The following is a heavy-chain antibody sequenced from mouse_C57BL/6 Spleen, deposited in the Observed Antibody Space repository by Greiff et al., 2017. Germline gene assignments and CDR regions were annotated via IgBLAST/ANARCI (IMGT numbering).Heavy chain of an antibody. V-gene: IGHV1-72*01. Sequence: QVQLQQPGAELVKPGASVKLSCKASGYTFTSYWMHWVKQRPGRGLEWIGRIVPSSGGTKYNEKFKGKATLTVDKPSSTAYMQLSSLTSEDSAVCCCEREDTCYFDYWGQGTTLTVSS. CDR1: GYTFTSYW. CDR3: EREDTCYFDY. D-gene: IGHD3-3*01. J-gene: IGHJ2*01. CDR2: IVPSSGGT.